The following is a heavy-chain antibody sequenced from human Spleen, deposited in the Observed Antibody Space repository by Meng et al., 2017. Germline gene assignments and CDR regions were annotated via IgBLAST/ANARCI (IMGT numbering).Heavy chain of an antibody. V-gene: IGHV4-61*01. CDR2: IYYSGST. J-gene: IGHJ2*01. Sequence: QGELQESRPGLVRPSETLYLTCTVSGGSVSRGSYYWSWIPQPPGKGLEWIGYIYYSGSTKYNPSLKSRVTISIDTSKNQFSLKLSSVTAADTAVYYCARSAYCNGDCYSGYWYFDLWGRGTLVTVSS. CDR1: GGSVSRGSYY. D-gene: IGHD2-21*02. CDR3: ARSAYCNGDCYSGYWYFDL.